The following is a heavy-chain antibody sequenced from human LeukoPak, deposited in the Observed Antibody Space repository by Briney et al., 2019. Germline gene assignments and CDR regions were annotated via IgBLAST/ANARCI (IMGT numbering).Heavy chain of an antibody. J-gene: IGHJ2*01. CDR3: ARHIGITMIVVADWYFDL. V-gene: IGHV4-39*01. CDR1: GGSISSSSYY. D-gene: IGHD3-22*01. CDR2: IYYSGST. Sequence: SETLSPTCTVSGGSISSSSYYWGWIRQPPGKGLEWIGSIYYSGSTYYNPSLKSRVTISVDTSKNQFSLKLSSVTAADTAVYYCARHIGITMIVVADWYFDLWGRGTLVTVSS.